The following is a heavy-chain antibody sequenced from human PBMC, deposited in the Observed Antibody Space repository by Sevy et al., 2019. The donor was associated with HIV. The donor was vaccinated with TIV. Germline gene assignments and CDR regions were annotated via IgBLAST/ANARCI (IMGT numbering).Heavy chain of an antibody. Sequence: ASVKVSCKASGFSFSSYGFTWVRQAPGQGLEWMGWIGVYNGNSNSAQRLQGRVTLTTDTSTNTVYMELSGLKSDDTAVYYCARVPTCYYGSSTYFDYWGQGTPVTVSS. CDR1: GFSFSSYG. CDR3: ARVPTCYYGSSTYFDY. V-gene: IGHV1-18*01. CDR2: IGVYNGNS. J-gene: IGHJ4*02. D-gene: IGHD3-10*01.